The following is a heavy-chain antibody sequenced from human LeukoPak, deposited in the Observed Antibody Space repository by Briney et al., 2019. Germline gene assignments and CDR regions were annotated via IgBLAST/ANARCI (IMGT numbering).Heavy chain of an antibody. CDR3: ASYLPLYSL. CDR2: ISSSSTYI. CDR1: GFTFSSYY. V-gene: IGHV3-21*01. D-gene: IGHD4-11*01. Sequence: GGSLRLSCAASGFTFSSYYMNWVRQAPGKGLEWVSSISSSSTYIYYADSGKGRSTISRDNAKNSLYLQMNRQRDDQTGVYYWASYLPLYSLWGQGTLITVSA. J-gene: IGHJ4*02.